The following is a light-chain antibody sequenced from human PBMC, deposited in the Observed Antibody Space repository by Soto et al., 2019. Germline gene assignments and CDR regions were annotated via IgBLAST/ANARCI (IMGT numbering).Light chain of an antibody. CDR3: EQYGRSPPMYT. Sequence: DIVLTQSPGTLSLSPGERATLSCRASQSVNSSYLAWYQQKPGQAPRLLIYGASSRATAIPDRFSGSGSGTDFTLSISRLAPEDFAVYYCEQYGRSPPMYTFGRGNKLEIK. CDR2: GAS. V-gene: IGKV3-20*01. CDR1: QSVNSSY. J-gene: IGKJ2*01.